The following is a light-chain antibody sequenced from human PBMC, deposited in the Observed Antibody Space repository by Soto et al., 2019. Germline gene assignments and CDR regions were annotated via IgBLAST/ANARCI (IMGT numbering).Light chain of an antibody. CDR3: QQRSNWPPSRT. CDR1: QSVSSY. V-gene: IGKV3-11*01. Sequence: EIVLTQSPVTLSLSPGERATLSCRASQSVSSYLAWYQQKPGQAPRLLIYDASNRATGIAARFSGSGSGTDFTLTISSLEPEDFAVYYCQQRSNWPPSRTFGQGTRLEIK. J-gene: IGKJ5*01. CDR2: DAS.